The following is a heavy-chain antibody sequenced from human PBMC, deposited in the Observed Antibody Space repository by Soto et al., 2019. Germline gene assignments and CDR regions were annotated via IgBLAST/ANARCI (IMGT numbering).Heavy chain of an antibody. CDR3: ASTVKQAAPFDGCDY. J-gene: IGHJ4*02. CDR2: ISYDGSHK. V-gene: IGHV3-30*03. Sequence: GGSLRLSCAASGFTFSSYGMQWVRQAPGKGLEWVAVISYDGSHKYYADSVKGRFTISRDNSKDTLYLQMNSLRAEDTALYYCASTVKQAAPFDGCDYSGQGTPVTVFS. D-gene: IGHD4-17*01. CDR1: GFTFSSYG.